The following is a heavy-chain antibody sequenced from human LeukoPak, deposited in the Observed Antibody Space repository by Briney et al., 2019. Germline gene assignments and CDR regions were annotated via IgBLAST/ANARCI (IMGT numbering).Heavy chain of an antibody. CDR1: GGSISSYY. Sequence: SETLSLTCTVSGGSISSYYWSWIRQPPGKGLEWIGYIYYSGSTNYNPSLKSRVTISVDTSKNQFSLKLSSVTAADTAVYYCARLYSSSWYYFDYWGQGTLVTVSS. CDR3: ARLYSSSWYYFDY. D-gene: IGHD6-13*01. CDR2: IYYSGST. V-gene: IGHV4-59*01. J-gene: IGHJ4*02.